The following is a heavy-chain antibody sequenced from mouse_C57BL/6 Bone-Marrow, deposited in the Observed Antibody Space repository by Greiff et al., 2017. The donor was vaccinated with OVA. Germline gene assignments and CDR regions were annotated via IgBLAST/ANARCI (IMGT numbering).Heavy chain of an antibody. V-gene: IGHV1-69*01. CDR2: IDPSDSYT. D-gene: IGHD1-1*01. CDR3: ALCYYGASFAD. J-gene: IGHJ3*01. Sequence: QVQLQQPGAELVMPGASVKLSCKASGYTFTSYWMHWVKQRPGQGLEWIGEIDPSDSYTNYNQKFKGKSTLTVDKSSSTAYMQLSSLTSEDSAVYYCALCYYGASFADWGQGTLVTVSA. CDR1: GYTFTSYW.